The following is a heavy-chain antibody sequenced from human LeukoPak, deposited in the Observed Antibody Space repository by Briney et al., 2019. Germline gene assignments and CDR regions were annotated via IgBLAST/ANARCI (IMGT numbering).Heavy chain of an antibody. J-gene: IGHJ4*02. Sequence: SETLSLTCAVYGGSFSGYYWSWIRQPPGKGLEWIGEINHSGSTNYNPSLKSRVTISVDTSKNQFSLKLSSVTAADTAVYYCARAPAYSYEYYFDYWGQGTLVTVSS. D-gene: IGHD5-18*01. CDR1: GGSFSGYY. CDR3: ARAPAYSYEYYFDY. V-gene: IGHV4-34*01. CDR2: INHSGST.